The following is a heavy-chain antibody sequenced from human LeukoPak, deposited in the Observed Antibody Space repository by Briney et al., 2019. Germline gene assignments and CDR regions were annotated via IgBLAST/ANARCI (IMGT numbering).Heavy chain of an antibody. J-gene: IGHJ4*02. V-gene: IGHV5-51*01. D-gene: IGHD3/OR15-3a*01. Sequence: PGESLKISFKTSGFTFTTHWIAWVRQMPGKGLELMGIIYPGDSDTNYSPSFQGQVTISADKSSNTAYLQWSSLKASDTAMYYCARYYFWTGSYFFDYWGQGTLVTVSS. CDR2: IYPGDSDT. CDR1: GFTFTTHW. CDR3: ARYYFWTGSYFFDY.